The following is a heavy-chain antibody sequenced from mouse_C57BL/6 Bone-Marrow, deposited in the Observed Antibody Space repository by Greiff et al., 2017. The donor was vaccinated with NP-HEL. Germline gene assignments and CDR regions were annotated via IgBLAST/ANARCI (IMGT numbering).Heavy chain of an antibody. Sequence: EVKVVESGGDLVKPGGSLKLSCAASGFTFSSYGMSWVRQTPDKRLEWVATISSGGSYTYYPDSVKGRFTISRDNAKNTLYLQMSSLKSEDTAMYYCARQGVTSPYYYAMDYWGQGTSVTVSS. J-gene: IGHJ4*01. CDR3: ARQGVTSPYYYAMDY. V-gene: IGHV5-6*01. CDR1: GFTFSSYG. CDR2: ISSGGSYT. D-gene: IGHD2-1*01.